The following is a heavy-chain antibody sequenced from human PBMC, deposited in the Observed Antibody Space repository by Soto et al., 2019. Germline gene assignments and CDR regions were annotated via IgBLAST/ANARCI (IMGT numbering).Heavy chain of an antibody. Sequence: GESLKISCKTSGSSFTNYWLGLVRQMPGKGLEWIGVIYIGDPDTRYSPCFQGQVTISAEKSISTAYLQWSSLKASDTAIYYCARRTTADGTIDYWAQGTLVTVSS. CDR1: GSSFTNYW. J-gene: IGHJ4*02. CDR3: ARRTTADGTIDY. CDR2: IYIGDPDT. V-gene: IGHV5-51*01. D-gene: IGHD6-13*01.